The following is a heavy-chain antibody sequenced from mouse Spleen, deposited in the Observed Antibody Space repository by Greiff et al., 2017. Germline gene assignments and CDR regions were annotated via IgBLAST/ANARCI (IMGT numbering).Heavy chain of an antibody. D-gene: IGHD1-1*01. V-gene: IGHV1-80*01. Sequence: VQLQQSGPELVKPGASVKISCKASGYAFSSYWMNWVKQRPGKGLEWIGQIYPGDGDTNYNGKFKGKATLTADKSSSTAYMQLSSLTSEDSAVYFCASHGSSPYFDYWGQGTTLTVSS. J-gene: IGHJ2*01. CDR3: ASHGSSPYFDY. CDR2: IYPGDGDT. CDR1: GYAFSSYW.